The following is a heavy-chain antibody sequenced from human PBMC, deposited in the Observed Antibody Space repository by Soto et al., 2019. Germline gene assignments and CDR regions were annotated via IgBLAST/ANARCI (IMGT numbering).Heavy chain of an antibody. CDR3: IKAGYCSGGRSHVAFDI. CDR1: GFPFSNYA. V-gene: IGHV3-23*04. J-gene: IGHJ3*02. CDR2: ISGSGDNT. Sequence: EVQLVESGGGLVQPGGSLRLSCADSGFPFSNYAMSLVRQAPGKGLEWVSSISGSGDNTYYADSVKGRFTISRDNSKNTLCLQMNSLRAEETAGYYCIKAGYCSGGRSHVAFDIWGQWTMVTVTS. D-gene: IGHD2-15*01.